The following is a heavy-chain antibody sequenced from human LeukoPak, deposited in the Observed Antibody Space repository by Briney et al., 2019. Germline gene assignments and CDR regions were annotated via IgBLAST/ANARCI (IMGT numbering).Heavy chain of an antibody. CDR3: AREWVNYDFWSGYSRRWSFDY. Sequence: GGSLRLSCAASGFTFSSYGMHWVRQAPGKGLEWVAVISYDGSNKYYADSVKGRFTISRDNSKNTLYLQMNSLRAEDTAVYYCAREWVNYDFWSGYSRRWSFDYWGQGTLVTVSS. CDR2: ISYDGSNK. J-gene: IGHJ4*02. V-gene: IGHV3-30*03. D-gene: IGHD3-3*01. CDR1: GFTFSSYG.